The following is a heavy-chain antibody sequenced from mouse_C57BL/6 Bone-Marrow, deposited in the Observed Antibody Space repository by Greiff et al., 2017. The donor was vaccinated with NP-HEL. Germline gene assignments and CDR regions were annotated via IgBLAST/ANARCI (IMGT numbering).Heavy chain of an antibody. CDR3: ARFYPRGAY. Sequence: VQLQQSGPELVKPGASVKISCKASGYTFTDYYMNWVKQSHGKSLEWIGDINPNNGGTSYNQKFKGKATLTVDKSSSTAYMELRSLTSEDSAVYYCARFYPRGAYWGQGTLVTVSA. V-gene: IGHV1-26*01. CDR1: GYTFTDYY. J-gene: IGHJ3*01. D-gene: IGHD2-1*01. CDR2: INPNNGGT.